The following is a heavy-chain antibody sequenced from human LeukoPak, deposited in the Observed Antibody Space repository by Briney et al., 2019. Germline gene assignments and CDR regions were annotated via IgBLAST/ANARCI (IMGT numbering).Heavy chain of an antibody. CDR2: IYYSGST. J-gene: IGHJ5*02. V-gene: IGHV4-59*01. Sequence: SETLSLTCTVSGGSISSYYWSWIRQPPGKGLEWIGYIYYSGSTNYNPSLKSRVTISVDTSENQFSLKLSSVTAAATAVYYCARVSGSNLNNWFDPWGQGTLVTVSS. CDR1: GGSISSYY. D-gene: IGHD1-26*01. CDR3: ARVSGSNLNNWFDP.